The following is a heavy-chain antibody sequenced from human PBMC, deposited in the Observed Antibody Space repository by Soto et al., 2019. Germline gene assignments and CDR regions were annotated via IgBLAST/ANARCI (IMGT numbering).Heavy chain of an antibody. J-gene: IGHJ6*02. CDR1: GFTFSSYS. CDR2: ISSSSSYI. Sequence: EVQLVESGGGLVKPGGSLRLSCAASGFTFSSYSMNWVRQAPGKGLEWVSSISSSSSYIYYADSVKGRFTIARDNAKNSLYMQRNSLRAEDTAVYYCARDYLVRGGPRGMDVWGQGTTVTVSS. CDR3: ARDYLVRGGPRGMDV. V-gene: IGHV3-21*01. D-gene: IGHD3-10*01.